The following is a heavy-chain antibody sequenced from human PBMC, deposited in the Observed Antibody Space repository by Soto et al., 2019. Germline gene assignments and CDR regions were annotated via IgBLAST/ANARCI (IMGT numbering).Heavy chain of an antibody. J-gene: IGHJ4*02. CDR3: ARVDCSGGSCYPAHFDY. D-gene: IGHD2-15*01. CDR2: ISSSSSYT. Sequence: GGSLRLSCAASGFTFSDYYMSWIRQAPGKGLEWVSYISSSSSYTNYADSVKGRFTISRDNAKNSLYLQMNSLRAEDTAVYYCARVDCSGGSCYPAHFDYWGQGTLVTVSS. V-gene: IGHV3-11*06. CDR1: GFTFSDYY.